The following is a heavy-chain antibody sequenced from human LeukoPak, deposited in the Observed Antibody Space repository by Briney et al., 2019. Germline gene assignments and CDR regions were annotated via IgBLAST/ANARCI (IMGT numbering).Heavy chain of an antibody. J-gene: IGHJ3*02. CDR2: ISCGGNSI. CDR3: PRAVAGPGAFDI. V-gene: IGHV3-9*01. CDR1: GFTFDRYA. Sequence: GRSLRLSCAASGFTFDRYAMHWVRQAQGKGLEWVSAISCGGNSIFYADSVKGRFAISRDNPKNSLYLQMNSLRAEDTAVYYCPRAVAGPGAFDIWGQGTVVTVSS. D-gene: IGHD6-19*01.